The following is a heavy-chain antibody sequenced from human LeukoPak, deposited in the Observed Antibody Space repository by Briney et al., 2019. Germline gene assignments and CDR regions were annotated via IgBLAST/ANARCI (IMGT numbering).Heavy chain of an antibody. CDR2: ISYDGSNK. J-gene: IGHJ6*02. D-gene: IGHD3-10*01. CDR1: GFTFSSYA. CDR3: ARDQTQLLWFGESIPGYYYGMDV. V-gene: IGHV3-30-3*01. Sequence: GGSLRLSCAASGFTFSSYAMHWVRQAPGKGLEWVAVISYDGSNKYYADSVKGRFTISRDNSKNTLYLQMNSLRAEDTAVYYCARDQTQLLWFGESIPGYYYGMDVWGQGTTVTVSS.